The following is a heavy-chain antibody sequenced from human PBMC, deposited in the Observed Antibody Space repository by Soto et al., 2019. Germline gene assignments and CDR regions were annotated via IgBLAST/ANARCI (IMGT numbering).Heavy chain of an antibody. V-gene: IGHV2-5*02. J-gene: IGHJ4*02. Sequence: QITLKESGPTLVKPTQTLTLTCTFSGFPLSTSEVGVGWIRQPPGKALEWLAVIYWDDDERYSPSLKYRLTITKDSSKNQVVLTMTNMDPVDTATYYCAHRRYCSGGSCFDYWGQGTLVTVSS. D-gene: IGHD2-15*01. CDR1: GFPLSTSEVG. CDR3: AHRRYCSGGSCFDY. CDR2: IYWDDDE.